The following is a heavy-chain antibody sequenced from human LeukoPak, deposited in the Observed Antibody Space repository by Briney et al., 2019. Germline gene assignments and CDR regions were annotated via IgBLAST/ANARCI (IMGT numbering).Heavy chain of an antibody. V-gene: IGHV4-59*01. D-gene: IGHD3-10*01. CDR2: IYYLGST. Sequence: EPSETLSLTCTVSGGSISSYYWSWIRQPPGKGLEWVGHIYYLGSTNYNPSLKSRVTISIDTSKNYFSLKLNSVVAADTAVYYCARDRPGSYWYFDLWGRGTLVTVSS. J-gene: IGHJ2*01. CDR1: GGSISSYY. CDR3: ARDRPGSYWYFDL.